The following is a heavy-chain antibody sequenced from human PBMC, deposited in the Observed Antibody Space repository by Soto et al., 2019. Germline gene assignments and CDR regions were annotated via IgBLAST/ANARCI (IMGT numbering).Heavy chain of an antibody. CDR2: IYYSGST. D-gene: IGHD3-3*01. CDR3: ARDGRAYYDFWSGRKDYYYGMDV. CDR1: GGSISSGDYY. Sequence: QVQLQESGPGLVKPSQTLSLTCTVSGGSISSGDYYWSWIRQPPGKGLEWIGYIYYSGSTYYNPSLKRRVTISVDTSKNQFSLKLSSVTAADTAVYYCARDGRAYYDFWSGRKDYYYGMDVWGQGTTVTVSS. J-gene: IGHJ6*02. V-gene: IGHV4-30-4*01.